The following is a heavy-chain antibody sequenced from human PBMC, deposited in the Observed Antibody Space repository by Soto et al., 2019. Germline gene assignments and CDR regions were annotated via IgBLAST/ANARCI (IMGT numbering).Heavy chain of an antibody. J-gene: IGHJ5*02. V-gene: IGHV3-23*01. CDR2: ISGSGGGT. Sequence: GGSLRLSCAASGFTFSDYAMSWVRQAPGEGLEWVSVISGSGGGTYYADSVKGRFTISRDNSENTLYLQMNSLRAEDTATYYCAKEWSYYASGSPPTRVFDPWGQGTLVTVSS. CDR3: AKEWSYYASGSPPTRVFDP. CDR1: GFTFSDYA. D-gene: IGHD3-10*01.